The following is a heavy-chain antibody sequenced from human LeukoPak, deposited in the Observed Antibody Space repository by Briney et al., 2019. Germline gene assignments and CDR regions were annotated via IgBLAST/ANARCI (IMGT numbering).Heavy chain of an antibody. J-gene: IGHJ6*03. CDR2: IRYDGSNK. CDR1: GFTFSSYG. CDR3: AKPYGDYRYYYYYMDV. D-gene: IGHD4-17*01. V-gene: IGHV3-30*02. Sequence: GGSLRLPCAASGFTFSSYGMHWVRQAPGKGLEWVAFIRYDGSNKYYADSVKGRFTISRDNSKNTLYLQMNSLRAEDTAVYYCAKPYGDYRYYYYYMDVWGKGTTVTISS.